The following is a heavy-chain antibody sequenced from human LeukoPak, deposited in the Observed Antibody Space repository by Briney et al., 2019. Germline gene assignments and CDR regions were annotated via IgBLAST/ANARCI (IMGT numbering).Heavy chain of an antibody. V-gene: IGHV1-2*02. CDR3: ARDIVVVPAAFYYYYMDV. CDR1: GYTFTGYY. CDR2: INPNSGGT. J-gene: IGHJ6*03. Sequence: GASVKVSCKASGYTFTGYYMHWVRQAPGQGLEWMGWINPNSGGTNYAQKFQGRVTMTRDTSISTAYMELSRLRSDDTAVYYCARDIVVVPAAFYYYYMDVWGKGTTVTVSS. D-gene: IGHD2-2*01.